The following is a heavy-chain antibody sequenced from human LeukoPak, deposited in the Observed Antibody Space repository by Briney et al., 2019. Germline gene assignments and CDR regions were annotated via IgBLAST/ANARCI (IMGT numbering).Heavy chain of an antibody. J-gene: IGHJ4*02. CDR3: ARGKGRRGPRNDY. CDR2: INHSGST. D-gene: IGHD3-10*01. CDR1: GGSFSGYY. V-gene: IGHV4-34*01. Sequence: SETLSLTCAVYGGSFSGYYWSWIRQPPGKGLEWIGEINHSGSTNYNPSLRSRVTISVDTSKNQFSLKLSSVTAADTAVYYCARGKGRRGPRNDYWGQGTLVTVSS.